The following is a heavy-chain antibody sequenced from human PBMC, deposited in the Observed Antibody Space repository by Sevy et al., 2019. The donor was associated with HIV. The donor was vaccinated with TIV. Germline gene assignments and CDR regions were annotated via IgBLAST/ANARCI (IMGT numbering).Heavy chain of an antibody. CDR2: ISYDGSNK. J-gene: IGHJ3*02. CDR1: GFTFSSYA. CDR3: ARDLVVTAAESAFDI. V-gene: IGHV3-30-3*01. Sequence: GGSLRLSCAASGFTFSSYAMHWVRQAPGKGLEWVAVISYDGSNKYYADSVKGRFTISRDNSKNTLYLQMNSLRAEDTAVYYCARDLVVTAAESAFDIWGPGTMVTVSS. D-gene: IGHD2-21*02.